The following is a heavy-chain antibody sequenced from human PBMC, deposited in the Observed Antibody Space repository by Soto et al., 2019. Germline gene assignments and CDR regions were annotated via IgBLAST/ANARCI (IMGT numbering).Heavy chain of an antibody. CDR1: GGTFSSYS. J-gene: IGHJ4*02. Sequence: GVSLKVSCKSSGGTFSSYSISWVRQAPGQRLEWMGWINAGNGNTKYSQKFQGRVTITRDTSASTAYMELSSLRSEDTAVYYCARVSGYYLPDYWGQGTLVTVSS. CDR3: ARVSGYYLPDY. CDR2: INAGNGNT. V-gene: IGHV1-3*01. D-gene: IGHD5-12*01.